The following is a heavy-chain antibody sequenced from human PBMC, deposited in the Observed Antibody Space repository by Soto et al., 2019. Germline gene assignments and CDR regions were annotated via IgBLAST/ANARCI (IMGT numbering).Heavy chain of an antibody. D-gene: IGHD3-3*01. V-gene: IGHV3-66*01. Sequence: VQLVASGGGLVQPGGSLRLSCAASGFTVSSNYMSWVRQAPGKGLAWVSVIYSGGSTYYADAVKGRFTISRDNSKNTLYLQMNSLRDEDTAVYYCARGLWSGIPLLCCYYMDVWGKGTTVTVSS. J-gene: IGHJ6*03. CDR1: GFTVSSNY. CDR2: IYSGGST. CDR3: ARGLWSGIPLLCCYYMDV.